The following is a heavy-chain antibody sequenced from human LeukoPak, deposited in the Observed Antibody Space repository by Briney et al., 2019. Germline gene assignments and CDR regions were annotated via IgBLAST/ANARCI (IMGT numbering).Heavy chain of an antibody. CDR1: GGSTSSSSYY. Sequence: SETLSLTCTVSGGSTSSSSYYWSWIRQPPGKGLEWIGYIYYSGSTNYNPSLKSRVTISVDTSKNQFSLKLSSVTAADTAVYYCARETRITGTSYFDYWGQGTLVTVSS. V-gene: IGHV4-61*01. D-gene: IGHD1-20*01. CDR2: IYYSGST. J-gene: IGHJ4*02. CDR3: ARETRITGTSYFDY.